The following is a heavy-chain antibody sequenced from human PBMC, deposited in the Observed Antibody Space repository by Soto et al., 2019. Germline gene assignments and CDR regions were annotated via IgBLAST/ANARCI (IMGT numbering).Heavy chain of an antibody. V-gene: IGHV1-18*01. CDR1: GYTFTSYG. Sequence: QVQLVQSGAEVKKPGASVKVSCKASGYTFTSYGIIWVRQAPGQGLEWMGWISAYNGNTNYAQKLQGRVTMTTDTSTSTAYMELRSLRSDDTAVYYCAREQRSITIFGVVTRYEAPTDYWGQGTLVTVSS. CDR2: ISAYNGNT. CDR3: AREQRSITIFGVVTRYEAPTDY. J-gene: IGHJ4*02. D-gene: IGHD3-3*01.